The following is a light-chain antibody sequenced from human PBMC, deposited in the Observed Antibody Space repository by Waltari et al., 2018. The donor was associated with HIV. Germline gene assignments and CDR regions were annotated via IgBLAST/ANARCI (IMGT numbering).Light chain of an antibody. Sequence: QTVVTQEPSFSVSPGGTVTLTCGLSYGSVSTRYYPSWYQQTPGQAPRTLIYSTNTRSSGVPDRFSGSILGNKAALTITGAQTDDESDYYCVLYMGSGIVVFGGGTKLTVL. J-gene: IGLJ2*01. CDR1: YGSVSTRYY. CDR2: STN. V-gene: IGLV8-61*01. CDR3: VLYMGSGIVV.